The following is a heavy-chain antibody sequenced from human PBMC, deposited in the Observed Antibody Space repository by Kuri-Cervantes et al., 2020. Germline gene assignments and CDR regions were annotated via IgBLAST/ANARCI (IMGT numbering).Heavy chain of an antibody. V-gene: IGHV3-23*01. CDR2: ISGSGGIT. CDR1: GFTFSSYA. CDR3: ARTQITMIVVRSDAFDI. J-gene: IGHJ3*02. Sequence: LSLTCAASGFTFSSYAMSWVRQTPGKGLEWVSDISGSGGITYYAGSVKGRFTISRDNSKNTLFLQMNSLRAEDTAVYYCARTQITMIVVRSDAFDIWGQGTMVTVSS. D-gene: IGHD3-22*01.